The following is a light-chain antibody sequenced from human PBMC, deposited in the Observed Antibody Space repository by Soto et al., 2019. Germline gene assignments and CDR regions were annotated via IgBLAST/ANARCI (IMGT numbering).Light chain of an antibody. CDR2: EVS. J-gene: IGLJ2*01. CDR3: SSYTSSTTRV. V-gene: IGLV2-14*01. Sequence: QSALTQPASVSGFPGQSSTISCTGTTSDIGYYNFVSWYQQHPGKAPKLMIYEVSSRPSGVSNRFSASKSGNTASLTISGLQAEDEADYYCSSYTSSTTRVFGGGTKLTVL. CDR1: TSDIGYYNF.